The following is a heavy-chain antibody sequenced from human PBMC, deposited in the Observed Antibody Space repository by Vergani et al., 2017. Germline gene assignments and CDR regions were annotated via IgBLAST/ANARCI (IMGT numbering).Heavy chain of an antibody. CDR1: GGSFSGYY. V-gene: IGHV3-11*06. J-gene: IGHJ4*02. D-gene: IGHD4-17*01. Sequence: QVQLQQWGAGLLKPSETLSLTCAVYGGSFSGYYWSWIRQAPGKGLEWVSYISSSSSYTNYADSVKGRFTISRDNAKNSLYLQMNSLRAEDTAVYYCARVPVTTFYFDYWGQGTLVTVSS. CDR3: ARVPVTTFYFDY. CDR2: ISSSSSYT.